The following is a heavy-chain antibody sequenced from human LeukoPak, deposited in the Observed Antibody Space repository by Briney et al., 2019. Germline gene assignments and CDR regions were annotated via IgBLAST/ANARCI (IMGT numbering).Heavy chain of an antibody. CDR2: INHSGST. V-gene: IGHV4-34*01. Sequence: SETLSLTCAVYGGSFSGYYWSWIRQPPGKGLEWIGEINHSGSTNYNPSLKSRVTISVDTSKNQFSLKLSSVTAADTAVYYCARDHDSSPTFYGGSYYYWGQGTLVTVSS. J-gene: IGHJ4*02. CDR1: GGSFSGYY. D-gene: IGHD1-26*01. CDR3: ARDHDSSPTFYGGSYYY.